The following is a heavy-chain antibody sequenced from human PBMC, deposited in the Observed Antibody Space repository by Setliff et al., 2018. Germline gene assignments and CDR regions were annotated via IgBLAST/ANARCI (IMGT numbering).Heavy chain of an antibody. Sequence: LSLTCTVSGGSISSGGYYWSWIRQPPGKGLEWIGRIYHGGDTYYNASLKSRLTISVDTSKNQFSLKLSSVTAADTAVYYCARGELTWDFWGQGTLVTVSS. CDR3: ARGELTWDF. CDR2: IYHGGDT. D-gene: IGHD1-26*01. V-gene: IGHV4-39*07. J-gene: IGHJ4*02. CDR1: GGSISSGGYY.